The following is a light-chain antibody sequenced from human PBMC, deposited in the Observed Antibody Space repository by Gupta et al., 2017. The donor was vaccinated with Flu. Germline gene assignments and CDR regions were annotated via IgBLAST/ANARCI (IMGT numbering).Light chain of an antibody. V-gene: IGKV2-30*01. Sequence: DVVMTQSPLSLPVTLGQPASISCRSSRSLVYTNGNTHLSWFHQRPGQPPRRLIYKVSNRGSGVPDRFSGSGSGTNFTLKISRVEAEDVGVYYCMQGAHWPLTFGGGTKVEIK. CDR2: KVS. CDR3: MQGAHWPLT. CDR1: RSLVYTNGNTH. J-gene: IGKJ4*01.